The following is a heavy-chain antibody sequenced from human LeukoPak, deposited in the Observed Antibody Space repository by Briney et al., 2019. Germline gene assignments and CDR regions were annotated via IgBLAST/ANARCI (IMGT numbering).Heavy chain of an antibody. J-gene: IGHJ4*02. CDR3: AREMGLNIVATFGY. V-gene: IGHV3-33*01. CDR1: GFTFSTYG. CDR2: IWYDGSSK. D-gene: IGHD5-12*01. Sequence: GGSLRLSCAASGFTFSTYGMHWVRQAPGKGLEWVALIWYDGSSKYYRDSVKGRLTISRDNSKNTLYLQMNSLRDEDTAVYYCAREMGLNIVATFGYWGQGTLVTVSS.